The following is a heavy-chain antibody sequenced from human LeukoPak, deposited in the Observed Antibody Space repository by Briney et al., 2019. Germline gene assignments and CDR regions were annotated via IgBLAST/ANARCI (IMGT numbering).Heavy chain of an antibody. CDR1: GFDFSTYA. CDR3: TRRPYSSSWYYFDY. V-gene: IGHV3-48*04. J-gene: IGHJ4*02. CDR2: ISSSGSML. D-gene: IGHD6-13*01. Sequence: GGSLRLSCAASGFDFSTYAINWVRQAPGKGLEWVSYISSSGSMLHYADSVEGRFTISRDNAKNSLYLQMSSLRVEDTAVYYCTRRPYSSSWYYFDYWGQGTLVTVSS.